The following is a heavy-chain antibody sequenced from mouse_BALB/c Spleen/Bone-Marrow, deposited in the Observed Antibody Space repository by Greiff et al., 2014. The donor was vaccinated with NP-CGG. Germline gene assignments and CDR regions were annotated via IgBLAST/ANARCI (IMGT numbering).Heavy chain of an antibody. D-gene: IGHD4-1*01. CDR1: GYSITSGYS. Sequence: EVQVVESGPDLVKPSQSLSITCTVSGYSITSGYSCHWIRQFPGNKLEWMGCIHYSGNTNYNPSLKSRISITRDTSKNQFFLQLNSVTTEDAATYYCTRLVPGTAYWGQGALVTVSA. J-gene: IGHJ3*01. V-gene: IGHV3-1*02. CDR3: TRLVPGTAY. CDR2: IHYSGNT.